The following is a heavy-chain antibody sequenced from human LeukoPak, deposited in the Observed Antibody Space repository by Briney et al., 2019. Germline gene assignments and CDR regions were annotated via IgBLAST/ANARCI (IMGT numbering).Heavy chain of an antibody. CDR3: AKIGSSANFDY. J-gene: IGHJ4*02. CDR1: GFTFSTYA. CDR2: ISNSGGTA. Sequence: PGVSLRLSCAACGFTFSTYAMVWVRQAPGKGLDWVSSISNSGGTAYSADSVKGRFTISRDNSKNTLYLQMNSLTAGDTAVYYCAKIGSSANFDYWGQGTLVTVSS. D-gene: IGHD2-15*01. V-gene: IGHV3-23*01.